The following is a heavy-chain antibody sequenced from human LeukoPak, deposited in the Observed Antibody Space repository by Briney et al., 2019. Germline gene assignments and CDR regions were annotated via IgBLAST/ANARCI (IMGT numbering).Heavy chain of an antibody. V-gene: IGHV3-33*06. CDR3: AKDGIYGDYGAY. D-gene: IGHD4-17*01. Sequence: PGGSLRLSCAASGFTFSSYGMHWVRQAPGKGLEWVAVIWYDGSNKYYADFVKGRFTISRDNSKNTLYLQMNSLRAEDTAVYYCAKDGIYGDYGAYWGQGTLVTVSS. CDR2: IWYDGSNK. J-gene: IGHJ4*02. CDR1: GFTFSSYG.